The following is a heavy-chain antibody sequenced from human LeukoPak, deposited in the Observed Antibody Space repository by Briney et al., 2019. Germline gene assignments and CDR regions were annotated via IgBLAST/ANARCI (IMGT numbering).Heavy chain of an antibody. D-gene: IGHD3-9*01. Sequence: ASVKVSCKASGYTFTSYGISWVRQAPGQGLEWMGWISAYNGNTNYAQKLQGRVTMTTDTSTSTAYMELRSLRSDDTAVYYCARHAERRVKTYYFDYWGQGTLVTVSS. CDR2: ISAYNGNT. CDR3: ARHAERRVKTYYFDY. V-gene: IGHV1-18*01. J-gene: IGHJ4*02. CDR1: GYTFTSYG.